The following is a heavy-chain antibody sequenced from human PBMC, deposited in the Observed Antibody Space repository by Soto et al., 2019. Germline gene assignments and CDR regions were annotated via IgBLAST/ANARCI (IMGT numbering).Heavy chain of an antibody. J-gene: IGHJ4*02. Sequence: QVQLVQSGAEVKKPGASVKVSCKASGYTFTSYDIKWVRQATGQGLEWMGWMNPNSGNTGYAHKSQXXTTMTRNTSISTAYMELSSLRSEDTAVYYCAREYSSGWSKDWGQGTLVTVSS. D-gene: IGHD6-19*01. V-gene: IGHV1-8*01. CDR3: AREYSSGWSKD. CDR1: GYTFTSYD. CDR2: MNPNSGNT.